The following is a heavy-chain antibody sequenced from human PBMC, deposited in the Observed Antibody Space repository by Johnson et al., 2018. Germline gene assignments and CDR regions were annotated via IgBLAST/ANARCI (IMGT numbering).Heavy chain of an antibody. Sequence: QVQLVQSGGGVVQPGRSLRLSCAASGFTFSSYGMHWVRQAPGKGLEWVAVISYDGSNKYYADSVKGRFTISRDNSKNTLYLQMNSLRAEDTAVYYCAREGRPSGGGAFDIWGQGTMVTVSS. CDR1: GFTFSSYG. CDR3: AREGRPSGGGAFDI. J-gene: IGHJ3*02. D-gene: IGHD3-10*01. V-gene: IGHV3-30*03. CDR2: ISYDGSNK.